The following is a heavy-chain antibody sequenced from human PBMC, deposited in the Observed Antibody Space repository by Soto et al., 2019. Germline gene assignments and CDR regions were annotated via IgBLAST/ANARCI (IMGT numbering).Heavy chain of an antibody. J-gene: IGHJ4*02. CDR2: IYWDDDN. CDR3: AHRRRYYDSSGYYSCFDY. D-gene: IGHD3-22*01. CDR1: GFSLSTSGVG. V-gene: IGHV2-5*02. Sequence: QITLKESGPTLVKPTQTLTLTCTFSGFSLSTSGVGVGWIRQPPGKALEWLALIYWDDDNRYNPSLKSRLTITKDTSKNQVVLTMTNMDPVDTATYYCAHRRRYYDSSGYYSCFDYWGQGTLVTVSS.